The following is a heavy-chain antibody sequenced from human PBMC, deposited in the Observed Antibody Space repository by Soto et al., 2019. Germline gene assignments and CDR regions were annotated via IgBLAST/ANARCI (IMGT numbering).Heavy chain of an antibody. D-gene: IGHD2-2*01. CDR2: IYYSGST. CDR3: ARMYLPLDYYYMDV. Sequence: SETLSLTCTVSGGSISSGGYYWSWIRQHPGKGLEWIGYIYYSGSTYYNPFLKSRVTISVDTSKNQFSLKLSSVTAADTAVYYCARMYLPLDYYYMDVWGKGTTVTVSS. J-gene: IGHJ6*03. V-gene: IGHV4-31*03. CDR1: GGSISSGGYY.